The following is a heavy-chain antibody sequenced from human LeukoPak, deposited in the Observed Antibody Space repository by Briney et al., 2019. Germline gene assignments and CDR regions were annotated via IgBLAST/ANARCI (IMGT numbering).Heavy chain of an antibody. CDR1: GGSISSGSYY. D-gene: IGHD3-10*01. CDR2: IYTSGST. J-gene: IGHJ4*02. Sequence: PSETLSLTCTVSGGSISSGSYYWSWIRQPAGKGLEWIGRIYTSGSTYYNPSLKSRVTISVDTSKNQFSLKLSSVTAADTAVYYCARGFRSYYGSGSYEEFYFDYWGQGTLVTVSS. CDR3: ARGFRSYYGSGSYEEFYFDY. V-gene: IGHV4-61*02.